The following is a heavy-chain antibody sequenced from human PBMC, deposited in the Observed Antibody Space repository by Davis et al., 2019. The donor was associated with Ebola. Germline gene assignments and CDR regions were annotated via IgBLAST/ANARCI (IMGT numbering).Heavy chain of an antibody. CDR1: GYSFTSYW. J-gene: IGHJ3*02. CDR2: IYPGDSDT. Sequence: GESLKISCQGSGYSFTSYWIGWVRQMPGKGLEWMGIIYPGDSDTRYSPSFQGQVTISADKSISTAYLQWSSLKASDTAMYYCARRWYYYDSSGYERIAFDIWGQGTMVTVSS. V-gene: IGHV5-51*01. CDR3: ARRWYYYDSSGYERIAFDI. D-gene: IGHD3-22*01.